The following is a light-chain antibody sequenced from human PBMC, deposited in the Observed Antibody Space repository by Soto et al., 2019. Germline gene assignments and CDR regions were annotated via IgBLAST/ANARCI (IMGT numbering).Light chain of an antibody. Sequence: QITQTASTVSAFAGDRVTVTCRASQSVSSWVAWYQEKPGRGPKLLIYDASTWQSGVPSRFIGSGSGTEFTLTITSLQPDDFATYYCQHYNTYSPGTFGQGTKVDIK. CDR3: QHYNTYSPGT. CDR1: QSVSSW. J-gene: IGKJ1*01. V-gene: IGKV1-5*01. CDR2: DAS.